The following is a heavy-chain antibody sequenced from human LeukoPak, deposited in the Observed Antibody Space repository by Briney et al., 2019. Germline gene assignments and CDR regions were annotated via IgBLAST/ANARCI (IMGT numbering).Heavy chain of an antibody. CDR3: ARGRTRSQPILLWFRELSA. CDR1: GGSFSGYY. CDR2: INHSGST. V-gene: IGHV4-34*01. D-gene: IGHD3-10*01. J-gene: IGHJ5*02. Sequence: SETLSLTCAVYGGSFSGYYWSWIRQPPGKGLEWIGEINHSGSTNYNPSLKSRVTISVDTSKNQFSPKLSSVTAADTAVYYCARGRTRSQPILLWFRELSAWGQGTLVTVSS.